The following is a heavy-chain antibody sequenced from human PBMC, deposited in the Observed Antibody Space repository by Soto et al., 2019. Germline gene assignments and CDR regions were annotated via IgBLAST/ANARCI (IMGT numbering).Heavy chain of an antibody. CDR2: IYYSGST. CDR1: GGSINDFY. V-gene: IGHV4-59*01. CDR3: ARVGGLAARTFDY. J-gene: IGHJ4*02. D-gene: IGHD6-6*01. Sequence: TETPSPTRTVSGGSINDFYRRWIRQPPGKGLEWIGYIYYSGSTNYNPSLKSRVTISVDTSKNQFSLNLRSMSPADTAVYYCARVGGLAARTFDYWGPGTLVTVSS.